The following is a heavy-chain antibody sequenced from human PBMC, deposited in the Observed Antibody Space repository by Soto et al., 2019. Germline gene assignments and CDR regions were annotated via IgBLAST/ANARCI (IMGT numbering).Heavy chain of an antibody. J-gene: IGHJ4*02. CDR1: GYTLSNYG. CDR3: ARRSGTTIFDC. D-gene: IGHD1-1*01. CDR2: IRIYSDDT. Sequence: SVKVSSKASGYTLSNYGISWVRQAAGQGLEWMGWIRIYSDDTHFAQKFQGRVTMTADTSTTTAYLDLSDLTSADTAVYFCARRSGTTIFDCWGPGTLVTVSS. V-gene: IGHV1-18*04.